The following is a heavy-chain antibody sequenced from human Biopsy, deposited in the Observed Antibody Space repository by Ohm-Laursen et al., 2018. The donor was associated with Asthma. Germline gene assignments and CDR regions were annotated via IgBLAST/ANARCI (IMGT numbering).Heavy chain of an antibody. V-gene: IGHV1-3*04. CDR1: GYNFISFA. CDR3: ARTYYDFLTGQVKDVFGV. Sequence: ASVKVSCKASGYNFISFAIHWVRQAPGQRLEWMGWFNTANGDTKYSQKFQGRVTITRDTSASTAYMELRCLRSADTATYYCARTYYDFLTGQVKDVFGVWGQGTMVTVSS. CDR2: FNTANGDT. J-gene: IGHJ3*01. D-gene: IGHD3-9*01.